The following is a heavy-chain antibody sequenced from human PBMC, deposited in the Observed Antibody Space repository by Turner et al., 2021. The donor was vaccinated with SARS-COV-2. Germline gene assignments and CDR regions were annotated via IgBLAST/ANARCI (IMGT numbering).Heavy chain of an antibody. D-gene: IGHD6-19*01. CDR2: IYNRGST. CDR1: GGSISSDY. J-gene: IGHJ5*02. Sequence: QVQLQESGPGLVKPSETLSLTCTVSGGSISSDYWSWIRQPPGKGLEWIGYIYNRGSTNYNYSLKSRVTISVDTSKNQFSLKLSSVTAADTAVYYCARRTGEWLVPGWFDPWGQGTLVTVSS. CDR3: ARRTGEWLVPGWFDP. V-gene: IGHV4-59*01.